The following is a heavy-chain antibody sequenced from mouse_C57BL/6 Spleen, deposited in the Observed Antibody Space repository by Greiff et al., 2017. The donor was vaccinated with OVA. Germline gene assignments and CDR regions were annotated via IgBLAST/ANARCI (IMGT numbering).Heavy chain of an antibody. CDR2: IDPSDSET. D-gene: IGHD2-3*01. Sequence: QVQLKQPGAELVRPGSSVKLSCKASGYTFTSYWMHWVKQRPIQGLEWIGNIDPSDSETHYNQKFKDKATLTVDKSSSTAYMQLSSLTSEDSAVYYCATDGGAMDYWGQGTSVTVSS. V-gene: IGHV1-52*01. CDR3: ATDGGAMDY. J-gene: IGHJ4*01. CDR1: GYTFTSYW.